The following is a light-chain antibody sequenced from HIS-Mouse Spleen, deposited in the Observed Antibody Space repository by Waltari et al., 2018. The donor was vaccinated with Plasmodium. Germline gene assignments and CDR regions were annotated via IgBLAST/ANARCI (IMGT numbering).Light chain of an antibody. Sequence: QSALTQPAPVSGSPGQSITIPCNGPSTAVGGYNYASWSQPHPGKAPKLMIYEVSNRPSGVSNRFSGSKSGNTASLTISGLQAEDEADYYCSSYTSSSTVVFGGGTKLTVL. V-gene: IGLV2-14*01. CDR3: SSYTSSSTVV. J-gene: IGLJ2*01. CDR1: STAVGGYNY. CDR2: EVS.